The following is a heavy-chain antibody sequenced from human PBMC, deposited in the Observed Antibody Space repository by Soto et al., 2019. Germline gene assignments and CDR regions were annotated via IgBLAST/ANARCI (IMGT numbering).Heavy chain of an antibody. CDR3: TRGGEGGVPAY. CDR1: GFTFSDYE. J-gene: IGHJ4*02. Sequence: EVLLVESGGGLVQPGGSLRLSCAASGFTFSDYEMKWVRQAPGKGLDWVSYISSSGTTIYYADSVKGRFTISRDNAKNSLYLQMNSLRAEDTAVYYCTRGGEGGVPAYWGQGTLVTVSS. CDR2: ISSSGTTI. V-gene: IGHV3-48*03. D-gene: IGHD3-10*01.